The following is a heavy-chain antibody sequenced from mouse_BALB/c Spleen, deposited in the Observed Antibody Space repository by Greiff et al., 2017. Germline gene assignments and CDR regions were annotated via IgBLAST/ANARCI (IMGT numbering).Heavy chain of an antibody. CDR3: ARGLYGYDDGGFDY. Sequence: EVKLMESGGGLVKPGGSLKLSCAASGFTFSSYTMSWVRQTPEKRLEWVATISSGGGNTYYPDSVKGRFTISRDNAKNNLYLQMSSLRSEDTALYYCARGLYGYDDGGFDYWGQGTTLTVSS. D-gene: IGHD2-2*01. CDR1: GFTFSSYT. J-gene: IGHJ2*01. V-gene: IGHV5-9*03. CDR2: ISSGGGNT.